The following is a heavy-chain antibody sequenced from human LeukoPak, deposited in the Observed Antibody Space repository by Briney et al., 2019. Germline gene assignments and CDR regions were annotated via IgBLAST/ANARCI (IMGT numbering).Heavy chain of an antibody. J-gene: IGHJ4*02. V-gene: IGHV1-18*01. D-gene: IGHD6-19*01. CDR2: ISAYNGNT. CDR1: GYTFTSYG. Sequence: GASVKVSCKASGYTFTSYGISWVRQAPGQGLEWMGWISAYNGNTNYAQKLQGRVTMTTDTSTSTAYMELRSLRSDDTAVYYCARDRGVEQWLVPEPLDYWGQGTLVTVPS. CDR3: ARDRGVEQWLVPEPLDY.